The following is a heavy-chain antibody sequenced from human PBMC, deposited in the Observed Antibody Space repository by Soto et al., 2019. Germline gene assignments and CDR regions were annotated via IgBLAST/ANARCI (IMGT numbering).Heavy chain of an antibody. CDR2: ISSNGGST. Sequence: PGVSPGLSFSAPGFTFSSYSMHWVRQAPGKGLEYVSAISSNGGSTYYADSVKGRFTISRDNSKNTLYLQMSSLRAEDTAVYYCVKEGYYYDSSGYYYGWFDPWGQGTLVTVSS. CDR3: VKEGYYYDSSGYYYGWFDP. J-gene: IGHJ5*02. D-gene: IGHD3-22*01. V-gene: IGHV3-64D*06. CDR1: GFTFSSYS.